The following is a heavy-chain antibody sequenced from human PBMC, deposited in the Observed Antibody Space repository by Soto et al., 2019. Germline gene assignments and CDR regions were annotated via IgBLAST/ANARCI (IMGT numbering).Heavy chain of an antibody. CDR1: GDSISTDY. V-gene: IGHV4-59*08. Sequence: QVHLQESGPGLVKPSETLSLTCTVSGDSISTDYWSWIRQSPGKGLEWIGFIYYGGSTNYNPSLKSRVTIAVDAPKIQFSLQRSSVTAADTAVYSCAKKWNWGSVVHWGQGTLVTVSS. D-gene: IGHD7-27*01. CDR2: IYYGGST. CDR3: AKKWNWGSVVH. J-gene: IGHJ4*02.